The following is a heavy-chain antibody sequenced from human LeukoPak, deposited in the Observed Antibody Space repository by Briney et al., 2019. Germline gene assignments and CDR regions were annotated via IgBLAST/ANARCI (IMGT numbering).Heavy chain of an antibody. J-gene: IGHJ4*02. D-gene: IGHD6-13*01. CDR2: INAGNGNT. Sequence: GASVKVSCKASGYTFTGYYMHWVRQAPGQRLEWMGWINAGNGNTKYSQKFQGRVTITADESTSTAYMELSSLRSEDTAVYYCARGEAAAGWGQGTLVTVSS. CDR1: GYTFTGYY. V-gene: IGHV1/OR15-3*02. CDR3: ARGEAAAG.